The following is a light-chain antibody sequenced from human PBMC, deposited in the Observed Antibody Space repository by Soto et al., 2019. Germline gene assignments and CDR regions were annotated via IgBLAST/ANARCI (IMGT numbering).Light chain of an antibody. Sequence: DIQMTQSPSTLSASKGGRVTITCRASQSISSWLAWYQQKPGKAPKLLIYKASSLESGVPSRFSGSGSGTEFTLTISSLQPDDSATYYCQQYNSYPFTFGQGTKLEIK. CDR2: KAS. CDR3: QQYNSYPFT. CDR1: QSISSW. J-gene: IGKJ2*01. V-gene: IGKV1-5*03.